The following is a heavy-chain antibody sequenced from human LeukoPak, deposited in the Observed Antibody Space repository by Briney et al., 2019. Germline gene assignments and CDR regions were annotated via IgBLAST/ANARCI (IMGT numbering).Heavy chain of an antibody. CDR3: ARARAEGSQLLPWFDP. J-gene: IGHJ5*02. CDR2: ISAYNGNT. D-gene: IGHD2-2*01. V-gene: IGHV1-18*01. CDR1: GYTFTSYG. Sequence: ASVKVSCKASGYTFTSYGISWVRQAPGQGLEGMGWISAYNGNTNYAQKLQGRVTMPTDTSTSTAYMELRSLRSDDTAVYYCARARAEGSQLLPWFDPWGQGTLVTVSS.